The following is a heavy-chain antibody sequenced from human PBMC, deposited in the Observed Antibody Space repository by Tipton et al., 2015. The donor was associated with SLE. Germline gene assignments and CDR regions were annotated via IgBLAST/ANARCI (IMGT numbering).Heavy chain of an antibody. CDR2: FYHSGST. Sequence: TLSLTCAVSGYSISRGYYWGWIRQPPGKGLEWIGSFYHSGSTYYNPSLKSRVTISLDTPKNQFSLKLSSVTAADTAVYYCARGRAEYYDSSVGEYYFDYWGQGTLVTVSS. J-gene: IGHJ4*02. D-gene: IGHD3-22*01. CDR1: GYSISRGYY. CDR3: ARGRAEYYDSSVGEYYFDY. V-gene: IGHV4-38-2*01.